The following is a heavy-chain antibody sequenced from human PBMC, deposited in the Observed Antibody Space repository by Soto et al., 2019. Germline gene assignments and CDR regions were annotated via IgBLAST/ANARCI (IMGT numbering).Heavy chain of an antibody. D-gene: IGHD5-12*01. CDR1: GDSVTSDGSY. CDR3: ARCPPIVAPLNRFDP. Sequence: SETLSLTCSVSGDSVTSDGSYWTWLRQVPGKGLEWIGYIHNSGNTYYNPSLKSRAAISLDPSKNEFSLKLNSLTAADTASYYCARCPPIVAPLNRFDPWGQGTLVTVSS. CDR2: IHNSGNT. J-gene: IGHJ5*02. V-gene: IGHV4-31*03.